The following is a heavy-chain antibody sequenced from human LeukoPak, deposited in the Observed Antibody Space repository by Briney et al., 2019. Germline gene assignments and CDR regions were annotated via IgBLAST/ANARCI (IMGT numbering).Heavy chain of an antibody. D-gene: IGHD2-15*01. CDR3: ASGDNVNYYHAY. Sequence: GSVRVSCKASGYIFINYGMTWVRQAPGQGPEYVGWISGDSVNTYYTQKLQGRVTLTTDTSASTAYMELRSLRFDDTAVYYCASGDNVNYYHAYWGQGTLVTVSS. J-gene: IGHJ4*02. V-gene: IGHV1-18*01. CDR1: GYIFINYG. CDR2: ISGDSVNT.